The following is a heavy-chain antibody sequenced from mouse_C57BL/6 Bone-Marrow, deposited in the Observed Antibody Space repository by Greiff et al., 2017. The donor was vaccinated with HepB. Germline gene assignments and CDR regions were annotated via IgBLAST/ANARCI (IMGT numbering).Heavy chain of an antibody. CDR3: ARRITTVVARGFDY. D-gene: IGHD1-1*01. J-gene: IGHJ2*01. CDR2: IYPRSGNT. CDR1: GYTFTSYG. Sequence: QVQLQQSGAELARPGASVKLSCKASGYTFTSYGISWVKQRTGQGLEWIGEIYPRSGNTYYNEKFKGKATLTADKSSSTAYMELRSLTSEDSAVYFCARRITTVVARGFDYWGQGTTLTVSS. V-gene: IGHV1-81*01.